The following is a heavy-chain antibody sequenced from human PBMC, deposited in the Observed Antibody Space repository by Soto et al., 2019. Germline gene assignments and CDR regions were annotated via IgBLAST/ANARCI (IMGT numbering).Heavy chain of an antibody. V-gene: IGHV1-2*02. CDR1: GYTFTSYY. CDR2: INPNSGDT. J-gene: IGHJ4*02. CDR3: ARQLADCGGDCFTEHVDY. D-gene: IGHD2-21*02. Sequence: QAQLVQSGAEVKKPGASVKVSCEASGYTFTSYYMHWVRQAPGQGLEWMGWINPNSGDTKYAQKFRGRVTMTRDTSITTAYMEVKMLTSDDTAVYYCARQLADCGGDCFTEHVDYWGQGTLVTVSS.